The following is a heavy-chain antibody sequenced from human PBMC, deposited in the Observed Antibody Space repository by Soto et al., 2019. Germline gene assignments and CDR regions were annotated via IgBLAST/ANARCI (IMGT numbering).Heavy chain of an antibody. CDR2: IYSGGST. D-gene: IGHD1-26*01. V-gene: IGHV3-53*01. CDR3: ARDQWEPGGDAFDI. CDR1: GFTVSSNY. J-gene: IGHJ3*02. Sequence: GGSLRLSCAASGFTVSSNYMSWVRQAQGKGMGWVSVIYSGGSTYYADSVKGRFTISRDNSKNTLYLQMNSLRAEDTAVYYCARDQWEPGGDAFDIWGQGTMVTVSS.